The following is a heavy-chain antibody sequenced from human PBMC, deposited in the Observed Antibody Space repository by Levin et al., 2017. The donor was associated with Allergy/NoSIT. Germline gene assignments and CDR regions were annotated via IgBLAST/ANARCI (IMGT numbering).Heavy chain of an antibody. CDR1: GGSINSYS. Sequence: GSLRLSCTVSGGSINSYSWNWIRQPPGKGLEWIGYIFYSGSANYNPSLQSRVTISVDTSKNQFSLTLSSVTAADTAVYYCARETYGMDVWGQGTTVTVSS. CDR2: IFYSGSA. J-gene: IGHJ6*02. CDR3: ARETYGMDV. V-gene: IGHV4-59*01.